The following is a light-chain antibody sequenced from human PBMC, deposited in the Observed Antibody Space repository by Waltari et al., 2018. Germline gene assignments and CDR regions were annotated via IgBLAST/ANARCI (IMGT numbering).Light chain of an antibody. V-gene: IGKV4-1*01. J-gene: IGKJ2*01. Sequence: DIVMTQSPDSLAASLGERATINCRSSQNVLFSSNNKNYLAWYQQKPAQPPKLLIYWASTRESGVPDRFSGSGSGTDFTLTISSLQAEDVAIYYCQQYYTTPYTFGQGTKLEIK. CDR2: WAS. CDR3: QQYYTTPYT. CDR1: QNVLFSSNNKNY.